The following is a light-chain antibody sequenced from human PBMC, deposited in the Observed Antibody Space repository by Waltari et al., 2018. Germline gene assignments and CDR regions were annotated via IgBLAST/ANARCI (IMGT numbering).Light chain of an antibody. CDR3: SSYAGSNNWV. J-gene: IGLJ3*02. CDR2: EVS. V-gene: IGLV2-8*01. Sequence: QSALTQPPSASGSPGQAVTIACPGTSSDVGGDTYVPWYQQHPGKAPKLMIYEVSQRPSGVPDRFSGSKSGNTASLTVSGLQAEDEADYYCSSYAGSNNWVFGGGTKLTVL. CDR1: SSDVGGDTY.